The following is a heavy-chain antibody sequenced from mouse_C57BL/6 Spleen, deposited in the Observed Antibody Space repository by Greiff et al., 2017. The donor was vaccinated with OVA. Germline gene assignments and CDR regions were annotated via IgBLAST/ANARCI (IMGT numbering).Heavy chain of an antibody. CDR2: ISYDGSN. CDR3: ARDRDYYGSSYFDY. D-gene: IGHD1-1*01. CDR1: GYSITSGYY. V-gene: IGHV3-6*01. J-gene: IGHJ2*01. Sequence: EVQVVESGPGLVKPSQSLSLTCSVTGYSITSGYYWNWIRQFPGNKLEWMGYISYDGSNNYNPSLKNRISITRDTSKNQFFLKLNSVTTEDTATYYCARDRDYYGSSYFDYWGQGTTLTVSS.